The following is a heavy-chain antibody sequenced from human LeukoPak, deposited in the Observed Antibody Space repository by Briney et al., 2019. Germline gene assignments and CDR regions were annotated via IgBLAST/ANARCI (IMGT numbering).Heavy chain of an antibody. CDR1: GYTFTSYY. CDR2: INPSGGST. CDR3: ARQPMTTVTSHLDP. Sequence: ASVKVSCKASGYTFTSYYMHWVRQAPGQGLEWMGIINPSGGSTSYAQKFQGRVTMTRDTSTSTVYMELSSVTAADTAVYYCARQPMTTVTSHLDPWGQGTLVTVSS. J-gene: IGHJ5*02. D-gene: IGHD4-17*01. V-gene: IGHV1-46*01.